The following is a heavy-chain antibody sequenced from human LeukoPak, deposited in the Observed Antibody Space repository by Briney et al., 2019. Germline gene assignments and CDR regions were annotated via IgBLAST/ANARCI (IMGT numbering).Heavy chain of an antibody. Sequence: PGRSLRLSCAASGFTFSSYGMHWVRQAPGKGLEWVATTSYDGSEKYYADSVKGRFTISRDNSRNTLYLQMSSLRAEDTAVYYCAKPSGSGSNGYSDYWGQGTLVTVSS. CDR3: AKPSGSGSNGYSDY. V-gene: IGHV3-30*18. CDR2: TSYDGSEK. CDR1: GFTFSSYG. D-gene: IGHD3-10*01. J-gene: IGHJ4*02.